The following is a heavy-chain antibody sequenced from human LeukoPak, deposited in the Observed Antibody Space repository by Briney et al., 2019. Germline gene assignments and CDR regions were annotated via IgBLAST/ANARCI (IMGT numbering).Heavy chain of an antibody. Sequence: SVKVSCKASGGTFSSYAISWVRQAPGQGLEWMGRIIPILGIANYAQKFQGRVTITADKTTSTAYMELSSLRSEDTAVYYCARDTATVVMDVWGQGTTVTVSS. J-gene: IGHJ6*01. CDR1: GGTFSSYA. CDR3: ARDTATVVMDV. CDR2: IIPILGIA. V-gene: IGHV1-69*04. D-gene: IGHD5-18*01.